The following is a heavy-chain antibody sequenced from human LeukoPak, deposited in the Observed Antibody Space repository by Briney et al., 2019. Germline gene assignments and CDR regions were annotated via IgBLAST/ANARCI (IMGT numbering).Heavy chain of an antibody. CDR2: INPNSGGT. CDR1: GYTFTGYY. Sequence: ASVKVSCKASGYTFTGYYMHWVRQAPGQGLEWMGRINPNSGGTNYAQKFQGRVTMTRDTSISTAYMELSRLRSDDTAVYYCARAVGYDILTGYYDWFDPWGQGTLVTVSS. CDR3: ARAVGYDILTGYYDWFDP. J-gene: IGHJ5*02. V-gene: IGHV1-2*06. D-gene: IGHD3-9*01.